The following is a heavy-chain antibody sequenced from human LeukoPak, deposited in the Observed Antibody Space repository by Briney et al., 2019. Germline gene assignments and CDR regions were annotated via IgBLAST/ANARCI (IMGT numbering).Heavy chain of an antibody. CDR1: EFIFSGYW. CDR3: AREWFGELRFDP. CDR2: IKQDGSEK. Sequence: PGGSLRLSCAASEFIFSGYWMNWVRQAPGKGLEWVANIKQDGSEKQYVDSVRGRFTISRDNAKNSLYLQMNSLRAEDTAVYYCAREWFGELRFDPWGQGTLVTVSS. D-gene: IGHD3-10*01. J-gene: IGHJ5*02. V-gene: IGHV3-7*01.